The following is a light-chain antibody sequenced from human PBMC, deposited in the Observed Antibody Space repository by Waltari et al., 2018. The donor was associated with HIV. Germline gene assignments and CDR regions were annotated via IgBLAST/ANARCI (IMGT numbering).Light chain of an antibody. V-gene: IGLV1-40*01. CDR1: SSNIGAGYD. CDR3: QSYDSSLTGSV. Sequence: QSVLTQPPSVSGAPGQRVTISCTGSSSNIGAGYDIHWYQQLPGTAPKLLIWGYGSRPAGGPDRFSGSKSGTSASLAITGLQAEDEADYYCQSYDSSLTGSVFGGGTKLTVL. CDR2: GYG. J-gene: IGLJ2*01.